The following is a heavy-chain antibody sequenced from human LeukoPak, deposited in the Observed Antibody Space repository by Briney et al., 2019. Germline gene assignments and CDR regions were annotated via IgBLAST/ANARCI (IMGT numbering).Heavy chain of an antibody. Sequence: SETLSLTCTVPGGSISSYYWSWIRQPPGKGLEWIGYIYYSGSTNYNPSLKSRVTISVDTSKNQFSLKLSSVTAADTAVYYCARAGERYSSGWYNYWGQGTLVTVSS. CDR3: ARAGERYSSGWYNY. V-gene: IGHV4-59*08. J-gene: IGHJ4*02. CDR1: GGSISSYY. D-gene: IGHD6-19*01. CDR2: IYYSGST.